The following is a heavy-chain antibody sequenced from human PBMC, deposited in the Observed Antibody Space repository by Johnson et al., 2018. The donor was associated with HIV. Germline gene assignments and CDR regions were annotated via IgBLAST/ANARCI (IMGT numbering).Heavy chain of an antibody. D-gene: IGHD4-23*01. CDR1: GFTFINAW. J-gene: IGHJ3*02. Sequence: EVQLVESGGTLVKPGGSLSLSCAASGFTFINAWMTWVRQSPGKGLEWVGRIKSKTDGGTTDYAAPVKGRFTISRDDSKNTLYLQMNSLRAEDTAVYHCARERPGYGGHDAFDIWGQGTMVTVSS. CDR3: ARERPGYGGHDAFDI. V-gene: IGHV3-15*02. CDR2: IKSKTDGGTT.